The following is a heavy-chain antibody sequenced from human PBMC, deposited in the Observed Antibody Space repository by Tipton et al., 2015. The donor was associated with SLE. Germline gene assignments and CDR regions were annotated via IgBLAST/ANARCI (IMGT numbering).Heavy chain of an antibody. D-gene: IGHD1-1*01. CDR1: GGFISSYY. Sequence: TLSLTCTVSGGFISSYYWSWIRQPAGKGLEWIGRIYNSGSTNYNPSLKRRVTMSVDTSKNRFSLKLSSVTAADTAVYYCARGQHQLGRFDPWGQGTLVTVSS. CDR2: IYNSGST. V-gene: IGHV4-4*07. J-gene: IGHJ5*02. CDR3: ARGQHQLGRFDP.